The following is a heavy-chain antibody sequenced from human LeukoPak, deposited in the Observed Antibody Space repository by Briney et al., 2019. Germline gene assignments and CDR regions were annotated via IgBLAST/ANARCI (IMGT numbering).Heavy chain of an antibody. Sequence: GGSLRLSCAASGFTFSSYAMSWVRQAPGKGLEWVSAISGSGGSTYYADSVKGRFTISRDNSKNTLYLQMNSLRVEDTAVYYCARSRESFIIGTTAFDYWGQGALVTVSS. J-gene: IGHJ4*02. CDR2: ISGSGGST. V-gene: IGHV3-23*01. CDR1: GFTFSSYA. D-gene: IGHD1-20*01. CDR3: ARSRESFIIGTTAFDY.